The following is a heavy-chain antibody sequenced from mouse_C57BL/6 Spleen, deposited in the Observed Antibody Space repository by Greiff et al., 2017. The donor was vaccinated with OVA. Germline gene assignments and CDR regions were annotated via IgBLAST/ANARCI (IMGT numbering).Heavy chain of an antibody. J-gene: IGHJ2*01. CDR2: IHPSDSDT. V-gene: IGHV1-74*01. Sequence: QVHVKQPGAELVKPGASVKVSCKASGYTFTSYWMHWVKQRPGQGLEWIGRIHPSDSDTNYNQKFKGKATLTVDKSSSTAYMQLSSLTSEDSAVYYCAIYPGKKGDFDYWGQGTTLTVSS. CDR1: GYTFTSYW. D-gene: IGHD4-1*01. CDR3: AIYPGKKGDFDY.